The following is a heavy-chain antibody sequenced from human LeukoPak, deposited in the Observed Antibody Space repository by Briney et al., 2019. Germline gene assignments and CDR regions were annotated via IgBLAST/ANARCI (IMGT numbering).Heavy chain of an antibody. Sequence: RWASVKVSCKASGGTFSSYAISWVRQAPGQGLEWMGGIIPIFGTANYAQKFQGRVTITTDESTSTAYMELSSLRSEDTAVYYCARVSIAAAGTLGYWGQGTLVTVSS. D-gene: IGHD6-13*01. CDR2: IIPIFGTA. J-gene: IGHJ4*02. V-gene: IGHV1-69*05. CDR1: GGTFSSYA. CDR3: ARVSIAAAGTLGY.